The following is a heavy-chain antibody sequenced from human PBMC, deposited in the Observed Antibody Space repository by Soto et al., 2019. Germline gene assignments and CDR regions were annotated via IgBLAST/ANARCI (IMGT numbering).Heavy chain of an antibody. J-gene: IGHJ4*02. CDR3: AREVGYGDFSAALLD. CDR2: IVTLFGTA. Sequence: SVKVSCKASGGTFSSHSINWVRQAPGQGLERMGGIVTLFGTANYAQNFQGRVTITADQSTSTVYMDLSSLRSDDTAVYYCAREVGYGDFSAALLDWGQGTLVTVS. V-gene: IGHV1-69*13. CDR1: GGTFSSHS. D-gene: IGHD4-17*01.